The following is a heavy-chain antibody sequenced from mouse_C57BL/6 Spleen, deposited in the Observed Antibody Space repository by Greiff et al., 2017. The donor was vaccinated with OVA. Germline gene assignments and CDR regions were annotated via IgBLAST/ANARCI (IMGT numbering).Heavy chain of an antibody. CDR3: TTGYGSSYVAAY. CDR2: IDPENGDT. Sequence: EVQRVESGAELVRPGASVKLSCTASGFNIKDDYMHWVKQRPEQGLEWIGWIDPENGDTEYASKFQGKATITADTSSNTAYLQLSSLTSEDTAVYYCTTGYGSSYVAAYWGQGTLVTVSA. V-gene: IGHV14-4*01. CDR1: GFNIKDDY. J-gene: IGHJ3*01. D-gene: IGHD1-1*01.